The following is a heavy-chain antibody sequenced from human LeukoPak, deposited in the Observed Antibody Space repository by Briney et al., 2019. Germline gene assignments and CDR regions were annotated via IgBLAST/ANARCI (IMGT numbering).Heavy chain of an antibody. CDR3: ASQKTLVRGAIRLFDASDI. CDR1: GGSISSNSYF. D-gene: IGHD3-10*01. J-gene: IGHJ3*02. Sequence: PSETLSLTCTVSGGSISSNSYFWGWIRQPPWKGLEWIGIIHYSGSIYYSPPLKSRLSISIDTSKNQCSLKLSSVTDADTAVYYCASQKTLVRGAIRLFDASDIWGQGTVVTVSS. CDR2: IHYSGSI. V-gene: IGHV4-39*01.